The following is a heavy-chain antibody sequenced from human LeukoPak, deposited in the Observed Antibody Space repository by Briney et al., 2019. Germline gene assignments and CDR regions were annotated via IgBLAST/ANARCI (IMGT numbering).Heavy chain of an antibody. CDR2: IYTSGST. V-gene: IGHV4-61*02. Sequence: SETLSLTCTVTGGSISSGSYYWSWIRQPAGKGLEWIGRIYTSGSTNYNPSLKSRVTISVDTSKNQFSLKLSSVTAADTAVYYCARGCSGGSCYSDVDYWGQGTLVTVSS. J-gene: IGHJ4*02. CDR3: ARGCSGGSCYSDVDY. CDR1: GGSISSGSYY. D-gene: IGHD2-15*01.